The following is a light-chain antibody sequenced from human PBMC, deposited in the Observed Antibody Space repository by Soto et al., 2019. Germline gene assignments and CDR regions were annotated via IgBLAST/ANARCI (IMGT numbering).Light chain of an antibody. CDR3: QQYNNWPPIT. Sequence: EIMMTQSPATLSVSPGERATLSCRASQSVSNNVAWYQQKPGQAPRLLIYYASTRATGIPARFGGTGSGTEFTLTISSLQSEDFALYYCQQYNNWPPITFGQGTRLEIK. CDR2: YAS. V-gene: IGKV3-15*01. J-gene: IGKJ5*01. CDR1: QSVSNN.